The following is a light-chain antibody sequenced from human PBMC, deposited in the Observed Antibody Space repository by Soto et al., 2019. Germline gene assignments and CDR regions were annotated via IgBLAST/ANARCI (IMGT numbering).Light chain of an antibody. V-gene: IGLV1-44*01. CDR1: SSNIGSNT. CDR3: ATWDGSLQGYV. CDR2: SNN. J-gene: IGLJ1*01. Sequence: QSVLTQPPSASGTPGQRVTISCSGGSSNIGSNTVNWYQQLPGTAPKLLTYSNNQRPSGVPDRFFGSKSGTSASLAISGLQSEDEADYYCATWDGSLQGYVFGTGTTVTVL.